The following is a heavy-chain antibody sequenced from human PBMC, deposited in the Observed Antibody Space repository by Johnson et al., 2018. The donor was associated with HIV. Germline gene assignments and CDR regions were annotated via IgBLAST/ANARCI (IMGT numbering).Heavy chain of an antibody. V-gene: IGHV3-13*01. CDR1: GFTFSSYD. CDR3: ASGDDDGF. J-gene: IGHJ3*01. CDR2: IGTAGDT. Sequence: EVQLVESGGGLVQPGGSLRLSCAASGFTFSSYDMHWVRQATGKGLEWVSAIGTAGDTYYPGSVKGRFSIFKDTVKNILYLQMNSLRAEDTALYYCASGDDDGFWGQGTKVTVSS. D-gene: IGHD5-12*01.